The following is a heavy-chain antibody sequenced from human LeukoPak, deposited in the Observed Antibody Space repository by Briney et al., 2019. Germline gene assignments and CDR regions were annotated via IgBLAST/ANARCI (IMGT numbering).Heavy chain of an antibody. Sequence: PSETLSLTCNVSGGSINSGGYYWGWIRQPPGQGLEWIGSIDYSGSAVYSPSLKSRLTISVDTSKNQFSLRVASVTAADTAVYYCARRTYSYGFRFDPWGQGTLVTVSS. D-gene: IGHD3-16*02. V-gene: IGHV4-39*01. J-gene: IGHJ5*02. CDR3: ARRTYSYGFRFDP. CDR1: GGSINSGGYY. CDR2: IDYSGSA.